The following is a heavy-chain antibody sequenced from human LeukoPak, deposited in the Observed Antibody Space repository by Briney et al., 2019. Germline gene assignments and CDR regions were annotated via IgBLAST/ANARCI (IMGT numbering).Heavy chain of an antibody. CDR3: ARDPMATSNYYDSSGDYYYYMDV. Sequence: SETLSLTCTVSGGSISSYYWSWIRQPAGKGLEWIGRIYTSGSTNYNPSLKSRVTISVDTSKNQFSLKLSSVTAADTAVYYCARDPMATSNYYDSSGDYYYYMDVWGKGTTVTISS. J-gene: IGHJ6*03. D-gene: IGHD3-22*01. V-gene: IGHV4-4*07. CDR1: GGSISSYY. CDR2: IYTSGST.